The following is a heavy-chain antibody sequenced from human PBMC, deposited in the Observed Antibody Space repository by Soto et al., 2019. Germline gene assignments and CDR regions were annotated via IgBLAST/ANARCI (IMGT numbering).Heavy chain of an antibody. D-gene: IGHD3-9*01. Sequence: PSETVSLTCAVSGGSIGTSAYYWGWIRQAPGKGLEWIGSINHSGNTYLSPSLKDRVTMSVDKSKNSFSLKLRSATAADTGLYYCSRSVKEGLDPWGQGTLVTVSS. V-gene: IGHV4-39*01. CDR1: GGSIGTSAYY. J-gene: IGHJ5*02. CDR2: INHSGNT. CDR3: SRSVKEGLDP.